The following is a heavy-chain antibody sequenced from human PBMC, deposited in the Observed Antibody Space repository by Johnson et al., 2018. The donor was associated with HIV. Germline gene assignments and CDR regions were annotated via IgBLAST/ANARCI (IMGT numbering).Heavy chain of an antibody. J-gene: IGHJ3*01. CDR2: INQDGSEK. CDR3: ARWNFAFDV. CDR1: DFTFSVCW. Sequence: VQLVESGGGLVQPGGSLRLSCAASDFTFSVCWMGWVRQAPGEGLEWVASINQDGSEKRYAASVKGRFTISRDNAENSMYLQMNSLRAEDTAVYYCARWNFAFDVWDQGTMVTVSS. V-gene: IGHV3-7*01. D-gene: IGHD1-7*01.